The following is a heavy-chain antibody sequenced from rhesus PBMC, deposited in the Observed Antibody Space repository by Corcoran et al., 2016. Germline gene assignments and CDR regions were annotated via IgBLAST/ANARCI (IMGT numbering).Heavy chain of an antibody. V-gene: IGHV1S2*01. Sequence: QVQLVQSGAEVKKPGSSVKVSCKASGYTFTDYYMHWVRQAPRQGLEWMGWINPYKGNTKYAQKFQGSVAMTRDTSTSTAYMELSSLRSEDTAVYYCAREDTATVNNEGFDYWGQGVLVTVSS. J-gene: IGHJ4*01. CDR1: GYTFTDYY. D-gene: IGHD5-12*01. CDR3: AREDTATVNNEGFDY. CDR2: INPYKGNT.